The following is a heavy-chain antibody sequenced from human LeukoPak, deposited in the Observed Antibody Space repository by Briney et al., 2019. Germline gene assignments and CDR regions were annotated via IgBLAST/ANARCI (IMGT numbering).Heavy chain of an antibody. CDR3: ATNYDFWSGYRY. CDR1: GGSISSGGYS. CDR2: IYHSGST. Sequence: SQTLSLTCAVSGGSISSGGYSWSWIRQPPGKGLEWIGYIYHSGSTYYNPSLKSRVTTSVDRSKNQFSLKLSSVTAADTAVYYCATNYDFWSGYRYWGQGTLVTVSS. V-gene: IGHV4-30-2*01. D-gene: IGHD3-3*01. J-gene: IGHJ4*02.